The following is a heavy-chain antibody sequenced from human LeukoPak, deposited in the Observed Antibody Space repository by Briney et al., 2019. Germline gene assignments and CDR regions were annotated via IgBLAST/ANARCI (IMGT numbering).Heavy chain of an antibody. CDR2: IYYSGST. J-gene: IGHJ4*02. CDR3: ARRPPVTIFGVVTSGAFDY. Sequence: SETLSLTCTVSGGSISSYYWSWIRQPPGKGLEWIGYIYYSGSTNYNPSLKSRVTISVDTSKNQFSLKLSSVTAADTAVYYCARRPPVTIFGVVTSGAFDYWGQGTLVTVSS. V-gene: IGHV4-59*12. CDR1: GGSISSYY. D-gene: IGHD3-3*01.